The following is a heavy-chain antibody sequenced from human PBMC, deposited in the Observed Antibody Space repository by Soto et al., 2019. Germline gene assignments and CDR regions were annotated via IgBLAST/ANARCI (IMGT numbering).Heavy chain of an antibody. CDR3: AKGRLKGNGEPGDY. D-gene: IGHD4-17*01. V-gene: IGHV3-23*01. CDR1: GFTFSSYA. CDR2: ISGSGGST. Sequence: EVQLLESGGGLVQPGGSLRLSCAASGFTFSSYAMSWVRQAPGKGLEWVSAISGSGGSTYYADSVKGRFTISRDNSKNTLYLQMNCLRAEDTAVYYCAKGRLKGNGEPGDYWGQGTLVTVSS. J-gene: IGHJ4*02.